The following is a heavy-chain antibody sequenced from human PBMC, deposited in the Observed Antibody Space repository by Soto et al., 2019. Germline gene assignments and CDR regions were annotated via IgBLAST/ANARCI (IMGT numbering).Heavy chain of an antibody. CDR3: AKFTVTSYYYYYYGMDV. Sequence: GGSLRLSCAASGFTFSSYAMSWVRQAPGKGLEWVSAISGSGGSTYYADSVKGRFTISRDNSKNTLYLQMNSLRAEDTAVYYCAKFTVTSYYYYYYGMDVWGQGTTVTVSS. CDR2: ISGSGGST. V-gene: IGHV3-23*01. D-gene: IGHD4-17*01. CDR1: GFTFSSYA. J-gene: IGHJ6*02.